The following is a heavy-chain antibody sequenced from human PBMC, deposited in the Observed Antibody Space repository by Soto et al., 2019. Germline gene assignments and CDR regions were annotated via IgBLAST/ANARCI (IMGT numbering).Heavy chain of an antibody. CDR2: LYYSRST. D-gene: IGHD5-12*01. J-gene: IGHJ6*03. V-gene: IGHV4-31*03. Sequence: PSETLSLTCTVSGGSLSSGAYYWNWLRQHPGKGLGWIGYLYYSRSTYYNPSLKSRVTISVDTSKNQFSLKLSSVTAADTAVYYCARQNGGESGYSGYGPGEYYYMDVWGKGTTVTSP. CDR3: ARQNGGESGYSGYGPGEYYYMDV. CDR1: GGSLSSGAYY.